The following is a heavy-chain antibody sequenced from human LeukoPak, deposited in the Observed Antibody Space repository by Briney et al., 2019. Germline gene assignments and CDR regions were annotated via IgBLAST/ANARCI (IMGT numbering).Heavy chain of an antibody. Sequence: SETLSLTCTVSGGSISSYYWSWIRQTPGKGLEWIGYIYYSGSINYTPSLKSRVTISVDTSKNQISLKLSSVTAADTAVYYCARCSGWYRIDYWGQGALVTVSS. CDR2: IYYSGSI. D-gene: IGHD6-19*01. V-gene: IGHV4-59*01. CDR3: ARCSGWYRIDY. CDR1: GGSISSYY. J-gene: IGHJ4*02.